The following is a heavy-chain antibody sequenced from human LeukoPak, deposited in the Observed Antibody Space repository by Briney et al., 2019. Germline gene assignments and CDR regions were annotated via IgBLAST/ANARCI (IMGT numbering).Heavy chain of an antibody. CDR3: ARDCGGDCYTPDY. CDR2: MSGSGGST. D-gene: IGHD2-21*02. CDR1: AFTFSSIS. J-gene: IGHJ4*02. Sequence: GGILRLSCAASAFTFSSISMRWDRPAPGKGLEWVSAMSGSGGSTYYADSVKGRFTISRDNSKNTLYLQMNSLRAEDTAVYYCARDCGGDCYTPDYWGQGTLVTVSS. V-gene: IGHV3-23*01.